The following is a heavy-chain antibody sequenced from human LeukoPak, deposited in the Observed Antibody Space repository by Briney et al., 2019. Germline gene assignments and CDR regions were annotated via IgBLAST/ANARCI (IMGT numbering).Heavy chain of an antibody. J-gene: IGHJ4*02. CDR2: ISYDGSNK. CDR1: GITFSSYA. D-gene: IGHD3-10*01. Sequence: PGRSLRLSCAASGITFSSYAMHWVRQAPGKGLEWVAVISYDGSNKYYADSVKGRFTISRDNSKNTLYLQMNSLRAEDTAVYYCARAAYGSGSSPADYWGQGTLVTVSS. V-gene: IGHV3-30-3*01. CDR3: ARAAYGSGSSPADY.